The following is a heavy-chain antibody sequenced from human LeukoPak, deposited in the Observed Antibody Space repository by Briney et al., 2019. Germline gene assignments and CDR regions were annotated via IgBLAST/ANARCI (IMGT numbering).Heavy chain of an antibody. CDR1: GFTFSSYG. D-gene: IGHD6-6*01. J-gene: IGHJ3*02. CDR2: IRYDGSNK. V-gene: IGHV3-30*02. Sequence: GSLRLSCAASGFTFSSYGMHWVRQAPGKGLEWVAFIRYDGSNKYYADSVKGRFTISRDNSKNMLYLQMNSLRAEDTAVYYCAKKYSSSPSGAFDSWGQGTMVTVSS. CDR3: AKKYSSSPSGAFDS.